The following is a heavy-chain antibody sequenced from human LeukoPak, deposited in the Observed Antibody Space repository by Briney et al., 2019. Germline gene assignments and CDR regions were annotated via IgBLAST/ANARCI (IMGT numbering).Heavy chain of an antibody. CDR2: ISGSGGST. D-gene: IGHD5-24*01. V-gene: IGHV3-23*01. J-gene: IGHJ4*02. CDR1: GFTFSSYA. Sequence: GGSLRLSCAASGFTFSSYAMSWVRQAPGKGLEWVSGISGSGGSTYYAHPVKGRFTISRDNSKNTLYLQMNSLRAEDTAVYYCAKSRDGYNSAADYWGQGTLVTVSS. CDR3: AKSRDGYNSAADY.